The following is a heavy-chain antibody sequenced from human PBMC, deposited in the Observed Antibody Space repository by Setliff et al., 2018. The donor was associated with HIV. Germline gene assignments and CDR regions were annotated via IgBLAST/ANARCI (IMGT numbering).Heavy chain of an antibody. CDR2: ISGSGGST. D-gene: IGHD2-2*01. V-gene: IGHV3-23*01. J-gene: IGHJ3*02. CDR3: VRSRSTRDAFDT. Sequence: HPGGSLRLSCAASGFTFSSYAMSWVRQAPGKGLEWVSAISGSGGSTYYADSVKGRFTISRDNSKNTLYLQMNSLRAEDTAVYYCVRSRSTRDAFDTWGQGTMVTVSS. CDR1: GFTFSSYA.